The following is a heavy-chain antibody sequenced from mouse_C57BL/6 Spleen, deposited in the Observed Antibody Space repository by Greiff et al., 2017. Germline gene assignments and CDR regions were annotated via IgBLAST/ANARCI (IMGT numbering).Heavy chain of an antibody. D-gene: IGHD1-1*01. V-gene: IGHV1-80*01. CDR3: ARGFITTADFVDY. CDR1: GYAFSSYW. Sequence: QVQLQQSGAELVKPGASVKISCKASGYAFSSYWMNWVKQRPGKGLEWIGQIYPGDGDTNYNGKFKGKATLTADKSSSTAYMQLSSLTSEDSAVYFCARGFITTADFVDYWGQGTTLTVSS. CDR2: IYPGDGDT. J-gene: IGHJ2*01.